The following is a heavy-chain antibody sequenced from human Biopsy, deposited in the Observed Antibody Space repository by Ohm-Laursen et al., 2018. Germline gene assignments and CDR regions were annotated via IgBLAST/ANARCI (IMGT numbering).Heavy chain of an antibody. J-gene: IGHJ4*02. D-gene: IGHD3-16*01. CDR3: PKDSGGSPLGELFH. CDR2: ISWDSGRI. Sequence: SLRLSCAASGFIFDDYAMHWVRQAPGKGLEWVSGISWDSGRIDYADSVKGRFTISRDNAKNSLYLQMNSLRAEDTALYYCPKDSGGSPLGELFHWGQGNLVTVSS. V-gene: IGHV3-9*01. CDR1: GFIFDDYA.